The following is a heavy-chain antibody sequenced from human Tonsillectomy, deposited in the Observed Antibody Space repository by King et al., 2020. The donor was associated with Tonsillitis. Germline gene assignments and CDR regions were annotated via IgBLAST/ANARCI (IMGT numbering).Heavy chain of an antibody. CDR3: SGGRWLASFDF. J-gene: IGHJ4*02. Sequence: VQLVESGGGLVQPRRSLRLSCTASGFTFGDYDMSWVRQTPGRGLEWVGFIRSKDYGEIIEYAAPVKGRFTISRDDSKNIAYLQMNSLKTEDTAVYYCSGGRWLASFDFWGQGTLVTVSS. D-gene: IGHD6-19*01. CDR1: GFTFGDYD. V-gene: IGHV3-49*04. CDR2: IRSKDYGEII.